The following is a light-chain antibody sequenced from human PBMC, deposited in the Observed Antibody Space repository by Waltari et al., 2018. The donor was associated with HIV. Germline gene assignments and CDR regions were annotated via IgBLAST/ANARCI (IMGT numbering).Light chain of an antibody. Sequence: QSALTQPASVSGSPGQSITISCTGTSSDGGGYHYVSWYQQNPGRAPKLMIYEVTNRPSGVSNRFSGSKSGNTASLTISGLQTEDEADYYCSSYTTRSTLVFGGGTKLTVL. CDR2: EVT. V-gene: IGLV2-14*01. J-gene: IGLJ2*01. CDR3: SSYTTRSTLV. CDR1: SSDGGGYHY.